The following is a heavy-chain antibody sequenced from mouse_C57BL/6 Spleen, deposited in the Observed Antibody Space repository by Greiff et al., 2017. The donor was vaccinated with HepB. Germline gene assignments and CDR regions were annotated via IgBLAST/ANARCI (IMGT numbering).Heavy chain of an antibody. J-gene: IGHJ2*01. Sequence: EVKLVESGGGLVQSGRSLRLSCATSGFTFSDFYMEWVRQAPGKGLEWIAASRNKANDYTTEYSASVKGRFIVSRDTSQSILYLQMNALRAEDTAIYYCAREYGSSYWGQGTTLTVSS. CDR2: SRNKANDYTT. CDR1: GFTFSDFY. V-gene: IGHV7-1*01. D-gene: IGHD1-1*01. CDR3: AREYGSSY.